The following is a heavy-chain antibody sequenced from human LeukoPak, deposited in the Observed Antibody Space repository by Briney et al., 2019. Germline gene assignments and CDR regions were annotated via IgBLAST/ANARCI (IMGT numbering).Heavy chain of an antibody. CDR1: GGSISSSSYY. CDR3: ARRGLYGDLDY. Sequence: PSETLSLTCTVSGGSISSSSYYWGWIRQPPGKGLGWIGSIYYSGSTNYNPSLKSRVTISVDTSKNQFTLKLSSVTAADTAVYYCARRGLYGDLDYWGQGTLVTVSS. J-gene: IGHJ4*02. CDR2: IYYSGST. V-gene: IGHV4-39*06. D-gene: IGHD4-17*01.